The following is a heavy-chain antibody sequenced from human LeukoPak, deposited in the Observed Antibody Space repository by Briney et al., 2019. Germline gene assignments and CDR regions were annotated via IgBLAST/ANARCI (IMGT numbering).Heavy chain of an antibody. CDR2: ISWNSGNI. V-gene: IGHV3-9*01. D-gene: IGHD6-13*01. J-gene: IGHJ4*02. CDR1: GFTFDDYA. CDR3: AKVRTSSRCYFGFDY. Sequence: GGSLRLSCAASGFTFDDYAMHWVRQAPGKGLEWVSVISWNSGNICYADSVKGRFTISRDNAKNSLYLQMNSLRAEDTALYCCAKVRTSSRCYFGFDYWGQGTLVTVSS.